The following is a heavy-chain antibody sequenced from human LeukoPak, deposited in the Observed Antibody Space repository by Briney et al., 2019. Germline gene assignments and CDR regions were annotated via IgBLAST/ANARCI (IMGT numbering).Heavy chain of an antibody. CDR3: ARSSGSYENWFDP. J-gene: IGHJ5*02. V-gene: IGHV1-69*05. CDR2: IIPIFGTA. Sequence: SVKVSCKASGGTFSSYAISWVRQAPGQGLEWMGGIIPIFGTADYAQKFQGRVTITTDESTSTAYMELSSLRSEDTAVYYCARSSGSYENWFDPWGQGTLVTVSS. CDR1: GGTFSSYA. D-gene: IGHD1-26*01.